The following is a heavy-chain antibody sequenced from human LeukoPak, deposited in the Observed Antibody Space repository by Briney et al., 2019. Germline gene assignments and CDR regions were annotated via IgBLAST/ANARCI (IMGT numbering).Heavy chain of an antibody. D-gene: IGHD3-22*01. CDR1: GFTFSSYW. CDR2: IKQDGSEK. V-gene: IGHV3-7*01. J-gene: IGHJ6*03. Sequence: GGSLRLSCAASGFTFSSYWMSWVRQAPGKGLEWVANIKQDGSEKYYVDSVKGRFTISRDNSKNTLYLQMNSLRAEDTAVYYCAKVGDDSSGYYVYYYMDVWGKGTTVTVSS. CDR3: AKVGDDSSGYYVYYYMDV.